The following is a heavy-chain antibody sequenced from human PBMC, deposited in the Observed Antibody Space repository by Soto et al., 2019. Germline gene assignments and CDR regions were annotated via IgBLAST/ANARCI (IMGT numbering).Heavy chain of an antibody. Sequence: GASVKVSCKASGYTFTSYDINWVRQATGQGLEWMGWMNPNSGNTGYAQKFQGRVTMTRNTSISTAYMELSSLRSEDTAVYYCAREQWDIVVVVAATRAFDIWGQGTMVTVS. V-gene: IGHV1-8*01. CDR3: AREQWDIVVVVAATRAFDI. CDR2: MNPNSGNT. D-gene: IGHD2-15*01. CDR1: GYTFTSYD. J-gene: IGHJ3*02.